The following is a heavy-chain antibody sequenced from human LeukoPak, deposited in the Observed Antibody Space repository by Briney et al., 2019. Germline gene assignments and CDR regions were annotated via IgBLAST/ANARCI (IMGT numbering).Heavy chain of an antibody. Sequence: GGSLRLSCAASGFTFSGYAMSWVRQAPGKGLEWVSAISGSGGSTYYADSVKGRFTISRDNSKNTLYLQMNSLRAEDTAVYYCAKERCSTSCYHYRSGGSWDYWGQGTLVTVSS. CDR3: AKERCSTSCYHYRSGGSWDY. D-gene: IGHD2-2*01. CDR1: GFTFSGYA. CDR2: ISGSGGST. V-gene: IGHV3-23*01. J-gene: IGHJ4*02.